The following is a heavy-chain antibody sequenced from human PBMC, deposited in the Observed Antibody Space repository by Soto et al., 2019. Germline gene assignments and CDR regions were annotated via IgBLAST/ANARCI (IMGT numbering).Heavy chain of an antibody. CDR1: GGSISSGGYY. CDR3: ASAVRHYDILTGFFDP. J-gene: IGHJ5*02. CDR2: IYYSGST. Sequence: QVQLQESGPGLVKPSQTLSLTCTVSGGSISSGGYYWSWIRQHPGKGLEWIGYIYYSGSTYYNPSLKSRVIISVDTSKNQFSLKLSSVTAADTDVYYCASAVRHYDILTGFFDPWGQGTLVTVSS. D-gene: IGHD3-9*01. V-gene: IGHV4-31*03.